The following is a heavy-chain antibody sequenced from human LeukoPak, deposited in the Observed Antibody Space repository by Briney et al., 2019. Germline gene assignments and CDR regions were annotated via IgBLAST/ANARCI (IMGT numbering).Heavy chain of an antibody. V-gene: IGHV3-30*02. D-gene: IGHD2-15*01. CDR2: IRYDGSNK. CDR3: AKDRRYCSGGSCDLFDS. Sequence: PGGSLRLSCAASGFTFSSYGMHWVRQAPGKGLEWVAFIRYDGSNKYYADSVKGRFTISRDNSKNTLYLQMNSLRAEDTAVYYCAKDRRYCSGGSCDLFDSWGQGTLVTVSS. CDR1: GFTFSSYG. J-gene: IGHJ4*02.